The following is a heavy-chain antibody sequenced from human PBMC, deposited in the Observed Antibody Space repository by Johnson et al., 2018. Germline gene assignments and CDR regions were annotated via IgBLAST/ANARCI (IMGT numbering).Heavy chain of an antibody. D-gene: IGHD1-26*01. V-gene: IGHV4-34*01. CDR1: GGSFSGYY. Sequence: QVQLQQWGAGLLKPSEPLSLTCAVYGGSFSGYYWSWIRQPPGKGLEWIGEINHSGSTTYNPSLKSRVTISADTSKNQSSLKLSSVTAADTAVYYCARGLRIVGAKYFQHWGQGTLVTVSS. J-gene: IGHJ1*01. CDR3: ARGLRIVGAKYFQH. CDR2: INHSGST.